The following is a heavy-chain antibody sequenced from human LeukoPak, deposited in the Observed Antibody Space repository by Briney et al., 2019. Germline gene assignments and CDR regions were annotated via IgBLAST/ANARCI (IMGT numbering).Heavy chain of an antibody. CDR2: INNDGSDA. CDR1: GFTFTAFW. D-gene: IGHD5-18*01. V-gene: IGHV3-74*01. Sequence: GGSLRLSCAASGFTFTAFWMHWVRQAPGKGLMWVSRINNDGSDAIYADSVKGRFTISRDNAQNTLYLQMNSLRDEDTAVYYCARGGYSHGFDIWGKGQWSPSLQ. J-gene: IGHJ3*02. CDR3: ARGGYSHGFDI.